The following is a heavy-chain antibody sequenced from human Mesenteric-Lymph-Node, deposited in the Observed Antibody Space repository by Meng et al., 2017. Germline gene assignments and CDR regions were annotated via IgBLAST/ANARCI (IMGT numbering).Heavy chain of an antibody. CDR1: GFTFSSYA. V-gene: IGHV3-23*01. J-gene: IGHJ4*02. D-gene: IGHD3-16*01. Sequence: GESLKISCAASGFTFSSYAMSWVRQAPGKGLEWVSSISGTGGSTYYTDSVKGRFTISRDNSRNTLYLQMNSLRAEDTAIDYCAKYLRAADNRGSPPNCWGQGTLVTVSS. CDR3: AKYLRAADNRGSPPNC. CDR2: ISGTGGST.